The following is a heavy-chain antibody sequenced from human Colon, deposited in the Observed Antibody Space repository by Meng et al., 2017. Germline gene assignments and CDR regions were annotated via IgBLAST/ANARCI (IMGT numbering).Heavy chain of an antibody. J-gene: IGHJ3*02. D-gene: IGHD5-24*01. Sequence: SLNFCCEASDITFSDYYMSWSRQAGGKGLEWVSYISSSGSTIYYADSVKGRFTIYRDNAKNSLYLQMNSLRAEDTAVYYCARALGRWLQLVGLVGPNDAFDIWGQGTMVTVSS. CDR3: ARALGRWLQLVGLVGPNDAFDI. V-gene: IGHV3-11*01. CDR1: DITFSDYY. CDR2: ISSSGSTI.